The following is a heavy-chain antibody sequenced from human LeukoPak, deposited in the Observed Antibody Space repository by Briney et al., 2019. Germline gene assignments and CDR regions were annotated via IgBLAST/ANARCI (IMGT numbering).Heavy chain of an antibody. J-gene: IGHJ2*01. CDR2: INTNTGNP. D-gene: IGHD4-11*01. CDR3: ARVFPIYSNYPYWYFDL. CDR1: GYTFTSYA. V-gene: IGHV7-4-1*02. Sequence: ASVKVSCKASGYTFTSYAMNWVRQAPGQGLEWMGWINTNTGNPTYALGFTGRFVFSLDTSVSTAYLQISSLKAEDTAVYYCARVFPIYSNYPYWYFDLWGRGTLVTVSS.